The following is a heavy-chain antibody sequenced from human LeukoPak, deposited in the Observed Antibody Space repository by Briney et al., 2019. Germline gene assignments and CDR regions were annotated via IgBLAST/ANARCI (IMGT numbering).Heavy chain of an antibody. CDR1: GGTFSSYA. CDR2: IIPIFGTA. V-gene: IGHV1-69*05. J-gene: IGHJ4*02. CDR3: ARGYDTTGYYYTGPAFDY. Sequence: SVKVSCKASGGTFSSYAISWVRQAPGQGLEWMGGIIPIFGTANYAQKFQGRVTITTDESTSTAYMELSSLRSEDTAVYYCARGYDTTGYYYTGPAFDYWGQGTLVTVSS. D-gene: IGHD3-22*01.